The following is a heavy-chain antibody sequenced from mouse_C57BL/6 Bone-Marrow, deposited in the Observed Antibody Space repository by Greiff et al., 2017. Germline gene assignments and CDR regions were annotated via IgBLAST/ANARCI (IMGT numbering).Heavy chain of an antibody. CDR2: INPGSGGT. J-gene: IGHJ1*03. Sequence: QVQLQQSGAELVRPGTSVKVSCKASGYAFTNYLIEWVKQRPGQGLEWIGVINPGSGGTNYNEKFKGKATLTADKSSSTAYRQRSSLTSEDSAVYFCARDDGYYVWYCDVWGTGTTVTVAS. V-gene: IGHV1-54*01. CDR1: GYAFTNYL. CDR3: ARDDGYYVWYCDV. D-gene: IGHD2-3*01.